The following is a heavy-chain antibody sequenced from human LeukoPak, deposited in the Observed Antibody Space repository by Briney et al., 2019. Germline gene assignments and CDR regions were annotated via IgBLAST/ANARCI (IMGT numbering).Heavy chain of an antibody. CDR3: ARLQDYYYYYGMDV. Sequence: GASVKVSCKASGYTFTGYYMHWVRQAPGQGLEWMGWINPNSGGTNYAQKFQGRVTMTRDTSISTAYMELSMLRSDYTAVYYCARLQDYYYYYGMDVWGQGTAVTVSS. CDR1: GYTFTGYY. V-gene: IGHV1-2*02. CDR2: INPNSGGT. D-gene: IGHD2-15*01. J-gene: IGHJ6*02.